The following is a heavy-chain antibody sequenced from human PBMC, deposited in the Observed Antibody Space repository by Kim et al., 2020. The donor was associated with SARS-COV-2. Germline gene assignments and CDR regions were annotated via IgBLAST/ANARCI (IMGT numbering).Heavy chain of an antibody. CDR3: ARSLGYSYGF. D-gene: IGHD5-18*01. Sequence: YNDNAGSVKSQITITPDTPKNQFSLQLNSVTPEDTAVYYCARSLGYSYGFWGQGTLVTVSS. J-gene: IGHJ4*02. CDR2: YN. V-gene: IGHV6-1*01.